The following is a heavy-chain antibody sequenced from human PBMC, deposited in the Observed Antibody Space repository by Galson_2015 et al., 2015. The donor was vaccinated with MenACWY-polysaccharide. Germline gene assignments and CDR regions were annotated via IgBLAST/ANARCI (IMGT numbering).Heavy chain of an antibody. V-gene: IGHV3-23*01. CDR1: GFTFTSYT. CDR3: VKAHETSGWNRGPGY. CDR2: ISLDGRNT. D-gene: IGHD1-1*01. Sequence: SLRLSCAASGFTFTSYTMSWIRQAPGKGPEWVTVISLDGRNTYYADPVKGRFTISRDNSKNTLYLQMHDPRAEDTAVYYCVKAHETSGWNRGPGYWGQGTLATVSS. J-gene: IGHJ4*02.